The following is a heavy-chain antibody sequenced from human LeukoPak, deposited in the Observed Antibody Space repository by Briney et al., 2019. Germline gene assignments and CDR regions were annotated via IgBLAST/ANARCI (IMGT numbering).Heavy chain of an antibody. Sequence: SGTALVKPTQTLTLTCTFSGFSLSTSGMCVSWIRQPPGKALEWLARIDWDDDKYYSTSLKTRLTISKDTSKNQVVLTMTNMDPVDTATYYCARSMIAVAGTYFDYWGQGTLVTVSS. CDR3: ARSMIAVAGTYFDY. CDR2: IDWDDDK. J-gene: IGHJ4*02. V-gene: IGHV2-70*11. CDR1: GFSLSTSGMC. D-gene: IGHD6-19*01.